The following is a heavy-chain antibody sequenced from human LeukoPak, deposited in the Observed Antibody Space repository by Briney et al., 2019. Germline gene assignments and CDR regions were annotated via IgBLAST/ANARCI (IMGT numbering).Heavy chain of an antibody. CDR3: ARDLYGSGSYYTYFDY. D-gene: IGHD3-10*01. CDR1: GYTFTSYG. J-gene: IGHJ4*02. V-gene: IGHV1-46*01. CDR2: INPSGGST. Sequence: ASVKVSCKASGYTFTSYGISWVRQAPGQGLEWMGIINPSGGSTRYAEKFQGRVTMTRDTSTSTVYMELSSLRSEDTAVYYCARDLYGSGSYYTYFDYWGQGTLVTVSS.